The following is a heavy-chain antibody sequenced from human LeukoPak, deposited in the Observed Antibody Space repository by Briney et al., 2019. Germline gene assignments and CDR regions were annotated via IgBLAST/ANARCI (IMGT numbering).Heavy chain of an antibody. CDR2: IYGGVNT. D-gene: IGHD3-3*01. J-gene: IGHJ4*02. CDR3: AKSPISGFLFDY. Sequence: PGRSLRLFCAASGFPVRSNYMRWVRQAPGKGLEWVSVIYGGVNTVYADSVQGRFTISRDNSKNTLSLQMSSLRAEDTAVYYCAKSPISGFLFDYWGKGTLVTVSS. V-gene: IGHV3-66*01. CDR1: GFPVRSNY.